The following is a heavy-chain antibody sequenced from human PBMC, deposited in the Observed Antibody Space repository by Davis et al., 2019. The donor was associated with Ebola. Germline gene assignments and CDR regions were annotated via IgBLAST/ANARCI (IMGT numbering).Heavy chain of an antibody. CDR2: IVPIFGTA. CDR3: ANSLRFLEWLAGYPTSARRKNNPGPTEYYYMDV. Sequence: SVKVSCKASGGTFSSYAISWVRQAPGQGLEWMGGIVPIFGTANYAQKFQGRVTITADESTSTAYMELSSLRSEDTAVYYCANSLRFLEWLAGYPTSARRKNNPGPTEYYYMDVWGKGTTVTVSS. CDR1: GGTFSSYA. J-gene: IGHJ6*03. V-gene: IGHV1-69*13. D-gene: IGHD3-3*01.